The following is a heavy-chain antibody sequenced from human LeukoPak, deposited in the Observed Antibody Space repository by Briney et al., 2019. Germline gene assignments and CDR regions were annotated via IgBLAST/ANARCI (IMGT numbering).Heavy chain of an antibody. CDR3: TRGRAYYDSTGYYY. V-gene: IGHV4-59*01. CDR1: GGSMTNYY. J-gene: IGHJ4*02. D-gene: IGHD3-22*01. Sequence: SQTLSLTCTVSGGSMTNYYWTWIRQSPGKGLEWIGHTYYSGNTNYNPSLKSRVTISIDTSKNQFSLKLSSVTAADTAVYYCTRGRAYYDSTGYYYWGRGILVTVSS. CDR2: TYYSGNT.